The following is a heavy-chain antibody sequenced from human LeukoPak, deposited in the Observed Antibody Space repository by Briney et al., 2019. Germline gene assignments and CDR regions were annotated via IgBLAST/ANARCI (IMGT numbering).Heavy chain of an antibody. V-gene: IGHV1-18*01. D-gene: IGHD3-3*01. J-gene: IGHJ1*01. CDR1: GYTFTSYG. CDR2: ISAYNGST. CDR3: ARVYDTKQRSYFQH. Sequence: GASVKVSCKASGYTFTSYGISWVRQAPGQGLEWMGWISAYNGSTNYAQKLQGRVTMTTDTSTSTAYMELRSLRSDDTAVYYCARVYDTKQRSYFQHWGQGTLVTVSS.